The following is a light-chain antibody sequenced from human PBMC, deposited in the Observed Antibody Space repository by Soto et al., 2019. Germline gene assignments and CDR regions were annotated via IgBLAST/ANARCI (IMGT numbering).Light chain of an antibody. CDR2: ASS. CDR3: QQTESNRLS. J-gene: IGKJ4*01. Sequence: DIQMTQSPSSLSASVGERVTITCRASQRISTFVNWYQQKGGKAPKLLIHASSTLQSGVPSRFSGTGSGTDFTLTISDLQPEDCATYYCQQTESNRLSFGGGTKVEMK. CDR1: QRISTF. V-gene: IGKV1-39*01.